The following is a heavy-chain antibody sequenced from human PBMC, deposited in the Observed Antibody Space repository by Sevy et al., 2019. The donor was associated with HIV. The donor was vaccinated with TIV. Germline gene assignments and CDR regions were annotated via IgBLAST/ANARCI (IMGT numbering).Heavy chain of an antibody. CDR1: GGSISSYY. Sequence: SETLSLTCTVSGGSISSYYWSWIRQPPGKGLEWIGYIYYSGSTNYNPSLKSRVTISVDTSKNQFSLKLSSVTAADTAVYYCARGGRDFWSGYRPYYFDYWGQGTLVTVSS. D-gene: IGHD3-3*01. CDR3: ARGGRDFWSGYRPYYFDY. CDR2: IYYSGST. J-gene: IGHJ4*02. V-gene: IGHV4-59*01.